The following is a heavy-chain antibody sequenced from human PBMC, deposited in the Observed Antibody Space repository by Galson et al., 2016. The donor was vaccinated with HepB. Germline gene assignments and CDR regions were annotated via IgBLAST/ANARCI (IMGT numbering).Heavy chain of an antibody. CDR1: GFTFRTYS. V-gene: IGHV3-21*01. D-gene: IGHD4-17*01. CDR3: ARDYGDSTGGF. Sequence: SLRLSCAGSGFTFRTYSMIWVRQAPGKGLEGVSSISSDSAYIFYADSVKGRFTISRDNPANSVYLQMTSLRVEDTAVYYCARDYGDSTGGFWGRGTLVTVSS. J-gene: IGHJ4*02. CDR2: ISSDSAYI.